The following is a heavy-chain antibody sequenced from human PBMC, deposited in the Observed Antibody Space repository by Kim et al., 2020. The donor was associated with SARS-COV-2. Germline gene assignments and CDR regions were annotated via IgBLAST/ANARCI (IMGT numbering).Heavy chain of an antibody. D-gene: IGHD5-12*01. Sequence: SVKVSCKASGGTFSSYAISWVRQAPGQGLEWMGGIIPIFGTANYAQKFQGRVTITADESTSTAYMELSSLRSEDTAVYYCARHRGWLQKKHKYFDYWGQGTLVTVSS. CDR2: IIPIFGTA. J-gene: IGHJ4*02. CDR1: GGTFSSYA. CDR3: ARHRGWLQKKHKYFDY. V-gene: IGHV1-69*13.